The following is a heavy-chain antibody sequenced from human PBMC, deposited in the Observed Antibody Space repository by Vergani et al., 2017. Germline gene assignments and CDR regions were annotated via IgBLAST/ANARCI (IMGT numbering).Heavy chain of an antibody. V-gene: IGHV1-2*02. J-gene: IGHJ6*02. CDR2: INPNSGGT. Sequence: QVQLVESGGGVVQPGRSLRLSCAASGFTFSSYGMHWVRQAPGKGLEWMGWINPNSGGTNYAQKFQGRVTMTRDTSISTAYMELSRLRSDDTAVYYCARVYYDILTGYLLYYGMDVWGQGP. D-gene: IGHD3-9*01. CDR1: GFTFSSYG. CDR3: ARVYYDILTGYLLYYGMDV.